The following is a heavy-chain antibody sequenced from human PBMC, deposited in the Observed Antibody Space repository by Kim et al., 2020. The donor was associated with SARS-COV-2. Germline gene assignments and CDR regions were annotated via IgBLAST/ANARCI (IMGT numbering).Heavy chain of an antibody. CDR3: AKAGQRYYYDSSGYYYDY. D-gene: IGHD3-22*01. V-gene: IGHV3-33*06. J-gene: IGHJ4*02. Sequence: KGRFTISRDNSKNTLYLQMNSLRAEDTAVYYCAKAGQRYYYDSSGYYYDYWGQGTLVTVSS.